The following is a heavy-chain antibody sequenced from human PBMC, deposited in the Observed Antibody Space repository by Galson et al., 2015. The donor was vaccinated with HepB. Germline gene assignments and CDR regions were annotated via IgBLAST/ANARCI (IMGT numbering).Heavy chain of an antibody. D-gene: IGHD3-22*01. V-gene: IGHV3-30-3*01. J-gene: IGHJ4*02. CDR2: ISYHGDNK. CDR1: GFTFSNYA. Sequence: SLRLSCAASGFTFSNYAIHWVRQAPGKGLEWVAAISYHGDNKYYADSVKGRFTISRDNSKKTLYVQMNSLRAEDTAVYYCARGSYYLDNSGSVRGAFDYWGQGTLVTVSS. CDR3: ARGSYYLDNSGSVRGAFDY.